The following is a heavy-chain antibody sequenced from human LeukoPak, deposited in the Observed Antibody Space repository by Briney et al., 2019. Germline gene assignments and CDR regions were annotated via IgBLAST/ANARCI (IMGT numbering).Heavy chain of an antibody. CDR2: IYYSGST. D-gene: IGHD2-15*01. V-gene: IGHV4-59*08. CDR1: GGSMSSYH. CDR3: AIADSLENAFQL. J-gene: IGHJ3*01. Sequence: SETLSLPCTVSGGSMSSYHWSGIRQPPGKGLEWIGYIYYSGSTNYNPSLKSRVTISVDTSKNQFSLKLSSVTAADTAVYYCAIADSLENAFQLGGQGTMVTVSS.